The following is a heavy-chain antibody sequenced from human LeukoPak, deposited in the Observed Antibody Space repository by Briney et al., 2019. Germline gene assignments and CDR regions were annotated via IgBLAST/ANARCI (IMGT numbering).Heavy chain of an antibody. CDR3: ARDLGIVYYYGMDV. Sequence: GGSLRLSCAASGFTFADYAMHWVRQAPGKGLEWVSSINNSSRYISYADSVNGRFTISRDNAKNSLYLQMNSLRAEDTAVYYCARDLGIVYYYGMDVWGQGTTVIVSS. J-gene: IGHJ6*02. CDR1: GFTFADYA. D-gene: IGHD7-27*01. V-gene: IGHV3-21*01. CDR2: INNSSRYI.